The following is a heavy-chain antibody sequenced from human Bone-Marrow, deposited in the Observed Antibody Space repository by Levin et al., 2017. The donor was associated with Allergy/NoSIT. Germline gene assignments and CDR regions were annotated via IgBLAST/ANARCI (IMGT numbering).Heavy chain of an antibody. CDR3: AIDSATAIAYYFDL. D-gene: IGHD2-2*02. CDR1: GFTFSSYA. J-gene: IGHJ4*02. CDR2: ISYDGTNK. Sequence: GESLKISCAASGFTFSSYAMNWVRQAPGKGLEWVTVISYDGTNKYYADSVKGRFTISRDNSNNTVYLHMSSLRPEDTAVYYCAIDSATAIAYYFDLWGQGTLVTVSS. V-gene: IGHV3-30-3*01.